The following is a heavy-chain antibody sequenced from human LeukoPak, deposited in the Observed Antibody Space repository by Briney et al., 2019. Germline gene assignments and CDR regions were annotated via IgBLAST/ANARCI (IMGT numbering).Heavy chain of an antibody. CDR1: GGSISSYY. D-gene: IGHD3-3*01. Sequence: SETLSLTCTVSGGSISSYYWSWIRQPPGKGLEWIGYIYYSGSTNYNPSLKSRVTISVDTSKNQFSLKLSSVTAADTAVYYCARTSPITIFGVVTKHPGSFDYWGQGTLVTVSS. J-gene: IGHJ4*02. CDR2: IYYSGST. V-gene: IGHV4-59*08. CDR3: ARTSPITIFGVVTKHPGSFDY.